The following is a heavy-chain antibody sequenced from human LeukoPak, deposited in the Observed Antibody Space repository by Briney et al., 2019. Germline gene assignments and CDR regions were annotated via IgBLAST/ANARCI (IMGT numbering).Heavy chain of an antibody. V-gene: IGHV4-59*01. CDR2: IYYSGST. Sequence: SETLSLTCTVSGGSISSYYWSWIRQPPGKGLEWIGYIYYSGSTNYNPSLKSRVTISVDTSKNQFSLKLSSVTAADTAVYYCGRSGARYYDILTGYYTEPFDYWGQGTLVTVSS. D-gene: IGHD3-9*01. J-gene: IGHJ4*02. CDR1: GGSISSYY. CDR3: GRSGARYYDILTGYYTEPFDY.